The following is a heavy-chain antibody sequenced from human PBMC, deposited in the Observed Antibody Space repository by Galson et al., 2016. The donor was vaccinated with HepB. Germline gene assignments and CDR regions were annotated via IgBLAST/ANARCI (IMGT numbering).Heavy chain of an antibody. CDR3: ASFFGVVISPDYYYYGMDV. D-gene: IGHD3-3*01. V-gene: IGHV3-21*01. J-gene: IGHJ6*02. CDR2: ISSSSSYI. CDR1: GFTFSSYS. Sequence: SLRLSCAASGFTFSSYSMSWVRQAPGKGLEWVSSISSSSSYIYYADSVKGRFTISGDNAKNSLYLQMNSLRAEDTAVYYCASFFGVVISPDYYYYGMDVWGQGTTVTVSS.